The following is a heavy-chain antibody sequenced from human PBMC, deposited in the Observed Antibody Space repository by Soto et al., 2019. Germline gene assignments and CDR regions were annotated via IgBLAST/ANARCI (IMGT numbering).Heavy chain of an antibody. Sequence: GGSLRLSCGTSGFTFANFGMGWVRQAPGKGLYWVSGISSSGRRTYYADSVKGRFTISRDNSKNTLYLQMDSLRGDDTAVYYCAREDGPDRWFDPWGQGTLVTVSS. J-gene: IGHJ5*02. V-gene: IGHV3-23*01. CDR1: GFTFANFG. D-gene: IGHD1-26*01. CDR2: ISSSGRRT. CDR3: AREDGPDRWFDP.